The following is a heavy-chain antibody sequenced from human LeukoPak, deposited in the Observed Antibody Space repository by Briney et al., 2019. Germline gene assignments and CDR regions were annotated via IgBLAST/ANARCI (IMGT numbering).Heavy chain of an antibody. V-gene: IGHV1-2*02. CDR1: GYTFTGYY. CDR2: INPNSGGT. CDR3: ARDPKYSSGWYNWFDP. Sequence: GASVKVSCKASGYTFTGYYMHWVRQAPGQGLEWMGWINPNSGGTNYAQKFQGRVTMTRDTSISTAYMELSRLRSDDTAVYYCARDPKYSSGWYNWFDPWGQGTLVTVSP. D-gene: IGHD6-19*01. J-gene: IGHJ5*02.